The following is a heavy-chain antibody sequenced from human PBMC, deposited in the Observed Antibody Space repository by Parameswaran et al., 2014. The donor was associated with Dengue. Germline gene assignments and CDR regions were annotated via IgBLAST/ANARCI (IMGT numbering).Heavy chain of an antibody. J-gene: IGHJ3*02. CDR2: ISYDGSNK. CDR3: ARDSCGGDSCEGIDAFDI. V-gene: IGHV3-30-3*01. D-gene: IGHD2-21*02. Sequence: PGKGLEWVAVISYDGSNKYYADSVKGRFTISRDNSKNTLYLQMNSLRAEDTAVYYCARDSCGGDSCEGIDAFDIWGQGTMVTVSS.